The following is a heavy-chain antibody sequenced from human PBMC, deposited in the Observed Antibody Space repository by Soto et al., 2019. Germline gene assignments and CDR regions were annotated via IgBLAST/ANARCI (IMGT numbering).Heavy chain of an antibody. CDR3: AKDLTRQLAYWLDP. Sequence: VASVKVSCKASGFSFTGYYIHWLRQAPGQGLEWMGWINAHSGGTEYAQKFQGRVTLTRDTSIATAYLTLTSLTSDDTALYYCAKDLTRQLAYWLDPWGQGTTVPV. CDR2: INAHSGGT. V-gene: IGHV1-2*02. D-gene: IGHD6-6*01. CDR1: GFSFTGYY. J-gene: IGHJ5*02.